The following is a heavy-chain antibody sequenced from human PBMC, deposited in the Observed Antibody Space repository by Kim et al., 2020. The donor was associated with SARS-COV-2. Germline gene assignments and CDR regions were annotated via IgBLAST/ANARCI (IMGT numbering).Heavy chain of an antibody. CDR2: ISYDGSNK. V-gene: IGHV3-30-3*01. D-gene: IGHD2-15*01. J-gene: IGHJ6*03. CDR3: ARMLRYYYYMDV. CDR1: GFTFSSYA. Sequence: GGSLRLSCAASGFTFSSYAMHWVRQAPGKGLEWVAVISYDGSNKYYADSVKGRFTISRDNSKNTLYLQMNSLRAEDTAVYYCARMLRYYYYMDVWGKGTTVTVSS.